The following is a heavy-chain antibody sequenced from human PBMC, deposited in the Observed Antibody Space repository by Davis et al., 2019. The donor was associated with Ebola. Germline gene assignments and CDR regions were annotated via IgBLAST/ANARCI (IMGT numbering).Heavy chain of an antibody. CDR1: GGSISSSSYY. D-gene: IGHD3-3*01. Sequence: SETLSLTCTVSGGSISSSSYYWGWIRQPPGKGLEWIGSIYYSGSTYYNPSLKSRVTISVDTSKNQFSLKLSSVTAADTAVYYCARTQDNNYDFWSGYPMGWFDPWGQGTLVTVSS. V-gene: IGHV4-39*01. CDR2: IYYSGST. CDR3: ARTQDNNYDFWSGYPMGWFDP. J-gene: IGHJ5*02.